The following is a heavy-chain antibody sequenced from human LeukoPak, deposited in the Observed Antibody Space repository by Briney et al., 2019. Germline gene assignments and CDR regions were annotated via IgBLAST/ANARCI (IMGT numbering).Heavy chain of an antibody. Sequence: PGGSLRLSCVASGSGFTFSEFWMGWARQAPGERLEWVANIKGDGSETYYVDSVKGRFTISRDNVKNSVYLQMNSLRADDTSMYRCAREAYCGGPSCFAVNYMDVWGKGTTVTVSS. CDR1: GSGFTFSEFW. D-gene: IGHD2-2*01. J-gene: IGHJ6*03. CDR3: AREAYCGGPSCFAVNYMDV. V-gene: IGHV3-7*01. CDR2: IKGDGSET.